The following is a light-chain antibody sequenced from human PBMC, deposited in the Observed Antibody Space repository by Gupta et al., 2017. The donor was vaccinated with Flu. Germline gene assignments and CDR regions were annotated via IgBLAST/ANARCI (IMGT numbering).Light chain of an antibody. CDR1: SSDVGSYNL. CDR2: EVT. Sequence: TSSDVGSYNLVSWYQQHPGKAPKLIISEVTKLPSGVSHRFSASKSGNTASLTISGLQAEDEADYFCCSYAGSSSVVFGRGTKVTVL. CDR3: CSYAGSSSVV. V-gene: IGLV2-23*02. J-gene: IGLJ2*01.